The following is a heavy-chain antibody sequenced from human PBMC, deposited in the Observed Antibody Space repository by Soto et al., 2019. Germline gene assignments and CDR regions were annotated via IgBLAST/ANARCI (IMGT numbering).Heavy chain of an antibody. D-gene: IGHD3-10*01. V-gene: IGHV3-7*03. CDR2: IRQDGGAQ. CDR1: RFTFTTYW. CDR3: VRGGHGSGSYLGSY. J-gene: IGHJ4*02. Sequence: GGSLRLSCVASRFTFTTYWMSWVRQAPGKGLEWVANIRQDGGAQYYVDSVKGRFTISRDNAKNSVYLQMDSLRAEDTAVYYCVRGGHGSGSYLGSYWGQGILVTVSS.